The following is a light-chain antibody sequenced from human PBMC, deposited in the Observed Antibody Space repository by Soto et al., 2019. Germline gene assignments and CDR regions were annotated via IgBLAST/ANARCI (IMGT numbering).Light chain of an antibody. V-gene: IGKV3-15*01. CDR3: HHYKNWPPYP. CDR1: QRVSSK. J-gene: IGKJ2*01. Sequence: EIVMTKSPATLSVSPGERATLSCRASQRVSSKLAWYQQKPGQAPRLLIYGASTRATGIPARFSGSGSATALTLTLSRLQSEACAVHYCHHYKNWPPYPFGQRTTLQIK. CDR2: GAS.